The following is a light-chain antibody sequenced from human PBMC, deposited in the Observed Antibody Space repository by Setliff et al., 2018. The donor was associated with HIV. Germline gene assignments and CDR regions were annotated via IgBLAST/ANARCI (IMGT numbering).Light chain of an antibody. CDR2: DVS. CDR3: CSYAGSYTLEI. Sequence: QSALTQPRSVSGSPGQSVTISCTGTSSDVGIYNYVSWYQHHPGKGPKLVIYDVSKRPSGVPDRFSGSKSGNTASLTISGLQAEDEADYYCCSYAGSYTLEIFGGGTKGTVL. V-gene: IGLV2-11*01. CDR1: SSDVGIYNY. J-gene: IGLJ2*01.